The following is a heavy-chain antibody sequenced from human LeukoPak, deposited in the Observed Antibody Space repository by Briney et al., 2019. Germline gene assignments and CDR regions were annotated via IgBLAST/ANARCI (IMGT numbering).Heavy chain of an antibody. CDR1: GFTFSSYA. D-gene: IGHD6-25*01. Sequence: PGGSLRLSCAASGFTFSSYAMSWIRQPPGKGLEWIGEINHSGSTNYNPSLKSRVTISVDTSKNQFSLKLNSVTAADTAVYYCATVPAADLGYWGQGTLVTVSS. CDR2: INHSGST. J-gene: IGHJ4*02. CDR3: ATVPAADLGY. V-gene: IGHV4-34*01.